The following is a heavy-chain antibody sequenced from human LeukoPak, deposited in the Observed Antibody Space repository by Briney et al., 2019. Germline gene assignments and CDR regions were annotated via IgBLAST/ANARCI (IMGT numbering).Heavy chain of an antibody. D-gene: IGHD5-18*01. CDR2: ISSDGTDE. CDR1: GFTFNRYA. Sequence: GGSLRLSCATSGFTFNRYAMNWVRQAPGKGLEWVAVISSDGTDEFYADSVRGRFTISRDNPRNTLYLQMRSLRREDTAVYYCARQRRGYSYGTLDYWGQGTLIAVSS. V-gene: IGHV3-30*11. CDR3: ARQRRGYSYGTLDY. J-gene: IGHJ4*02.